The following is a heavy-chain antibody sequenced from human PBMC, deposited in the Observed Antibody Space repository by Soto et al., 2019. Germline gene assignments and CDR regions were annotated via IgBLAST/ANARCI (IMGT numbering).Heavy chain of an antibody. CDR2: ISGSGGST. D-gene: IGHD3-9*01. V-gene: IGHV3-23*01. CDR3: AKDILTGSDYYYGMDV. Sequence: PGGSLRLSCAASGFTFSSYAMSWVRQAPGKGLEWVSAISGSGGSTYYADSVKGRFTISRDNSKNTLYLQMNSLRAEHTAVYYCAKDILTGSDYYYGMDVWGQGTTVTVSS. J-gene: IGHJ6*02. CDR1: GFTFSSYA.